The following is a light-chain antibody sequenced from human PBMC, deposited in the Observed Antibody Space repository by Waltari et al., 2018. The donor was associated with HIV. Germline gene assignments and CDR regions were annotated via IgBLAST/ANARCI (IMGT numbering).Light chain of an antibody. CDR1: RPTIGINY. CDR3: GTWDSSLSVWL. V-gene: IGLV1-51*01. Sequence: HSVLTQPPSVSAAPGQKVTISCSGSRPTIGINYVSWYRQPPGTAPKLLIYDNDKRPSGIPDRFSGSKSGTSATLGITGLQTGDEADYYCGTWDSSLSVWLFGGGTKLTVL. J-gene: IGLJ3*02. CDR2: DND.